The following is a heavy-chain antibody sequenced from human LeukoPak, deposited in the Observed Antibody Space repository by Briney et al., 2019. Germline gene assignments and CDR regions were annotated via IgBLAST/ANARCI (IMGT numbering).Heavy chain of an antibody. Sequence: GGSLRLSCAASGFTVSSNYMSWVRQAPGKGLEWVSVIYSGGSTYYADSVKGRFTISRDNSKNTLYLQMNSLRAEDTAVYYCARDSPPYCDFWSGYYDYWGQGTLVTVSS. D-gene: IGHD3-3*01. J-gene: IGHJ4*02. V-gene: IGHV3-66*02. CDR2: IYSGGST. CDR1: GFTVSSNY. CDR3: ARDSPPYCDFWSGYYDY.